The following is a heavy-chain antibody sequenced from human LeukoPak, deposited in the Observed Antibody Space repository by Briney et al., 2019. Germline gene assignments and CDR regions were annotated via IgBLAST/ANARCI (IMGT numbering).Heavy chain of an antibody. CDR3: ARDRTYFWSGYYKEVYYYGMDV. V-gene: IGHV3-21*05. CDR1: GFTFSSYE. D-gene: IGHD3-3*01. Sequence: GGSLRLSCAASGFTFSSYEMNWVRQAPGKGLEWVSYISSSSSYIYYADSVKGRFTISRDNAKNSLYLQMNSLRAEDTAVYYCARDRTYFWSGYYKEVYYYGMDVWGQGTTVTVSS. J-gene: IGHJ6*02. CDR2: ISSSSSYI.